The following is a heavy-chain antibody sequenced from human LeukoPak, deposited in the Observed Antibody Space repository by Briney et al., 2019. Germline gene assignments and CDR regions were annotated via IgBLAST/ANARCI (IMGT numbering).Heavy chain of an antibody. J-gene: IGHJ1*01. CDR1: GGSFSGYY. D-gene: IGHD6-13*01. Sequence: SETLSLTCAVYGGSFSGYYWSWIRQPPGKGLEWIGEINHSGSTNYNPSLKSRVTISVDTSKNQFSLKLSSVTAADTAVYYCASSIAAAGTNFQHWGQGTLVTVSS. CDR2: INHSGST. V-gene: IGHV4-34*01. CDR3: ASSIAAAGTNFQH.